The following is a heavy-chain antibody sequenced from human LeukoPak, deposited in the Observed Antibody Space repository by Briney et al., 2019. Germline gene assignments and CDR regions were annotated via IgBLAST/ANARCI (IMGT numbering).Heavy chain of an antibody. V-gene: IGHV4-4*07. D-gene: IGHD2-2*01. CDR2: IYTSGST. Sequence: PSETLSLTCTVSGGSISSYYWSWIRQPAGKGLEWIGRIYTSGSTNYNPSLKSRVTISVDKSKNQFSLKLSSVTAADTAVYYCARDKAYCSSTSCYEYYFDYSGQGTLVTVSS. J-gene: IGHJ4*02. CDR3: ARDKAYCSSTSCYEYYFDY. CDR1: GGSISSYY.